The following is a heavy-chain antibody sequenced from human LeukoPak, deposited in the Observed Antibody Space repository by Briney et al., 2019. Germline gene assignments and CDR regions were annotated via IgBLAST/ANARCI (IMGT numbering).Heavy chain of an antibody. Sequence: GGSLRLSCAASGFTFSYYLMHWVRQSPDKGLEWVAVVWHDEITKYYRDSVKGRLTIARDNSKNTLFLEMSDLRAEDTAVYYCVKEDSSGYPFMDVWGRGTTVTVS. CDR1: GFTFSYYL. CDR3: VKEDSSGYPFMDV. CDR2: VWHDEITK. D-gene: IGHD3-22*01. J-gene: IGHJ6*02. V-gene: IGHV3-33*06.